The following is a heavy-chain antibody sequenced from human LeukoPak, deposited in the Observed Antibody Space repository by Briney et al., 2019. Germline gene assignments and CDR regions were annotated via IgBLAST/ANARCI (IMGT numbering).Heavy chain of an antibody. V-gene: IGHV4-59*11. CDR2: IYYSGST. CDR1: GGSISSHY. CDR3: AKETPDV. J-gene: IGHJ6*04. Sequence: PSETLSLTCTVSGGSISSHYWSWIRQPPGKGLEWIGYIYYSGSTNYNPSLKSRVTISVDTSKNQFSLKLSSVTAADTAVYYCAKETPDVWGKGTTVTVSS.